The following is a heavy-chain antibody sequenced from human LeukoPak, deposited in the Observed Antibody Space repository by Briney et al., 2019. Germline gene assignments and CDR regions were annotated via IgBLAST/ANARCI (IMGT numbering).Heavy chain of an antibody. CDR1: GFTVTTYA. D-gene: IGHD6-19*01. CDR3: AKDLALAGTGGGFDV. CDR2: ISGGGDKT. Sequence: GGSLRLSCAAYGFTVTTYAINWVRQAPGKGLEWVSGISGGGDKTYYADSVNGRFTISRDNSKNTVSLQMSSLRAEDTALYYCAKDLALAGTGGGFDVWGQGTRVAVSS. V-gene: IGHV3-23*01. J-gene: IGHJ3*01.